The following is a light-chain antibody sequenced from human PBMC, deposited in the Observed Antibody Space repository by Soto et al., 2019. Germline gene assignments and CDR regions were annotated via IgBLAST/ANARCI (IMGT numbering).Light chain of an antibody. CDR2: XAY. V-gene: IGKV1-9*01. CDR1: QGFGSY. J-gene: IGKJ4*01. Sequence: DRQLTQSPPFLSASVRDCFTITWRANQGFGSYLCWHQXKPGKDPXLLXXXAYNVQSGVSERFIGRGSGKEFNLTSSSLQPEDLATYYCQQLNSYPRLFNFGGGTKVDIK. CDR3: QQLNSYPRLFN.